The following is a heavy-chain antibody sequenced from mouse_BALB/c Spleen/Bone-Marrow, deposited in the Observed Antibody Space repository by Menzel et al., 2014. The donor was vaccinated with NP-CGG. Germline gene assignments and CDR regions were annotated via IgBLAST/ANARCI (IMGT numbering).Heavy chain of an antibody. D-gene: IGHD1-1*01. CDR1: GFTFSDYY. CDR2: ISNGGGST. J-gene: IGHJ4*01. Sequence: EVHLVESGGGLVQPGGSPKLSCATSGFTFSDYYMYWVRQTPEKRLEWVAYISNGGGSTYYPDTVKGRFTISRDNAKNTLYLQMSRLKSEDTAMYYCARRRSLYYAMDYWGQGTSVTVSS. V-gene: IGHV5-12*02. CDR3: ARRRSLYYAMDY.